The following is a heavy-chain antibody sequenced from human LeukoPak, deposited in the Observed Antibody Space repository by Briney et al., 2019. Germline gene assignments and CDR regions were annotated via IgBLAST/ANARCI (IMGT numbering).Heavy chain of an antibody. CDR1: GFTLSSYS. CDR2: FSSSSSYI. CDR3: ARERDYDSSGYYFDY. D-gene: IGHD3-22*01. Sequence: PGGSLRLSCAASGFTLSSYSMNWVRQAPGKGLEWVSSFSSSSSYIYYADSVKGRFTISRDNAKNSLYLQMNSLRAEDTAVYYCARERDYDSSGYYFDYWGQGTLVTVSS. V-gene: IGHV3-21*01. J-gene: IGHJ4*02.